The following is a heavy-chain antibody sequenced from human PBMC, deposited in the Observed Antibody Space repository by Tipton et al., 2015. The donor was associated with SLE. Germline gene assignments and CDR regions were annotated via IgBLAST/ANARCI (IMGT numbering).Heavy chain of an antibody. CDR1: GDSISSGGYY. J-gene: IGHJ5*02. CDR2: IYFTGST. CDR3: ARGGGGDVLNWFDP. Sequence: TLSLTCTVSGDSISSGGYYWSWIRQHPGKGLEWIGYIYFTGSTHYNPSLRSRILISLDTSKNQFSLKVNSVTAADTAIYFCARGGGGDVLNWFDPWGQGSLVTVSS. D-gene: IGHD2-21*01. V-gene: IGHV4-31*03.